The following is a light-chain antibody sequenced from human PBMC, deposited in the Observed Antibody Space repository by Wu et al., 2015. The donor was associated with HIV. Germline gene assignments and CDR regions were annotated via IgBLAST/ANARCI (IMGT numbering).Light chain of an antibody. Sequence: EIVMTQSPATLSVSPGERATLSCRASQSVSSNLAWYQQKPGQPPRLLIFGAFTRATGIPARFSGSGSGTEFTLTISDLQSEDFAVYYCQQYNNWTFGQGTKVEIK. CDR1: QSVSSN. CDR2: GAF. J-gene: IGKJ1*01. V-gene: IGKV3-15*01. CDR3: QQYNNWT.